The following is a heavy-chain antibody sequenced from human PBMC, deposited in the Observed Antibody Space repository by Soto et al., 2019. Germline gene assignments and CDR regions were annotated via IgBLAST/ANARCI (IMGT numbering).Heavy chain of an antibody. CDR2: INPSGGST. J-gene: IGHJ6*03. V-gene: IGHV1-46*03. Sequence: ASVKVSCKASGYTFTSYYMHWVRQAPGQGLEWMGIINPSGGSTSYAQKFQGRVTMTRDTSTSTVYMELSSLRSEDTAVYYCAKGPGSGPYYYYYYMDFWGKGTTVTAP. CDR3: AKGPGSGPYYYYYYMDF. CDR1: GYTFTSYY. D-gene: IGHD1-26*01.